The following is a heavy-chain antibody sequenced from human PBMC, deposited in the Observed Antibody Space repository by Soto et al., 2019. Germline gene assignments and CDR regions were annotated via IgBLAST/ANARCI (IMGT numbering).Heavy chain of an antibody. CDR2: ISYDGSHQ. J-gene: IGHJ3*01. V-gene: IGHV3-30*18. CDR1: GFTFGTHG. D-gene: IGHD5-18*01. CDR3: AKESDTGAFDV. Sequence: QVQLVESGGGVVQPGRSLRLSCAASGFTFGTHGMHWVRQAPGKGLEWVAVISYDGSHQYYGDSVKGRFTISRDTSKKTVYLEVNSMRVEDTAIYYCAKESDTGAFDVWGQGTVVTVSS.